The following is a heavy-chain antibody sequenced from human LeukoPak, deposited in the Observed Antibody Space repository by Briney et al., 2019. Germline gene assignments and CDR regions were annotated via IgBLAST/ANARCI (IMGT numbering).Heavy chain of an antibody. CDR3: ARESPYSSSSPWDY. D-gene: IGHD6-6*01. Sequence: SETLSLTCTVSGGSISSYYWSWIRQPPGKGLEWIGYIHYSGSTNYNPSLKSRVTISVDTSKNEFSLRLSSVTAADTAVYYCARESPYSSSSPWDYWGQGTLVTASS. J-gene: IGHJ4*02. CDR1: GGSISSYY. V-gene: IGHV4-59*01. CDR2: IHYSGST.